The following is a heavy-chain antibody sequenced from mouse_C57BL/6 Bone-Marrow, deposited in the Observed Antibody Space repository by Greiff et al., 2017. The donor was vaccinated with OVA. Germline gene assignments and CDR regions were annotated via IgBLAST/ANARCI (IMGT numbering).Heavy chain of an antibody. Sequence: QVQLQQSGAELVKPGASVKLSCKASGYTFTSYWMQWVKQRPGQGLEWIGEIDPSDSYTNYNQKFKGKATLTVDTSSSTAYMQLSSLTSEDSAVYYCARLEDVFYAMDYWGQGTSVTVSS. CDR2: IDPSDSYT. J-gene: IGHJ4*01. V-gene: IGHV1-50*01. CDR1: GYTFTSYW. CDR3: ARLEDVFYAMDY.